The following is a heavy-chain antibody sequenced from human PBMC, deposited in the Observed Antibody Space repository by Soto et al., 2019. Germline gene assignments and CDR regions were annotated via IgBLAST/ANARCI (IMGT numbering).Heavy chain of an antibody. CDR1: GYSFSNYW. CDR3: ARRGTREWFDP. J-gene: IGHJ5*02. D-gene: IGHD1-26*01. V-gene: IGHV5-51*01. Sequence: GESLKISCKGSGYSFSNYWIGWVRQMPGKGPEWMGIIYPGDSDTRYSPSFQGQVTISADTSISTAYLRWSSLRASDTAIYYCARRGTREWFDPWGQGTLVTVPQ. CDR2: IYPGDSDT.